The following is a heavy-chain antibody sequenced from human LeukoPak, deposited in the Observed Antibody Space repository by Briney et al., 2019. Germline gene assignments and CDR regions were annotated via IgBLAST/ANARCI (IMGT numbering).Heavy chain of an antibody. D-gene: IGHD3-10*01. CDR3: ARGGITMVRGVKPYAFDI. CDR1: GGSISSGSYY. V-gene: IGHV4-61*02. J-gene: IGHJ3*02. Sequence: SQTLSLTCTVSGGSISSGSYYWSWIRQPAGKVLEWIGRIYTSGSTNYNPSLKSRVTISVDTSKNQFSLKLSSVTAADTAVYYCARGGITMVRGVKPYAFDIWGQGTMVTVSS. CDR2: IYTSGST.